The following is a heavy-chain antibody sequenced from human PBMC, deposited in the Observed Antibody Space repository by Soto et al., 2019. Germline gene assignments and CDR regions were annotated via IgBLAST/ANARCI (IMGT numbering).Heavy chain of an antibody. CDR2: IITLLGTA. D-gene: IGHD4-17*01. CDR1: GGTFSSHS. CDR3: AGEVGYGDFSAALLD. V-gene: IGHV1-69*01. Sequence: VQLMQSGAEVKQPGSSVKVSCKASGGTFSSHSINWVRQAPGQGLEWMGGIITLLGTANYAQNFQGRVTITADQSTSTAYMELNSLRSDDTAVYYCAGEVGYGDFSAALLDWGQGTLVTVSS. J-gene: IGHJ4*02.